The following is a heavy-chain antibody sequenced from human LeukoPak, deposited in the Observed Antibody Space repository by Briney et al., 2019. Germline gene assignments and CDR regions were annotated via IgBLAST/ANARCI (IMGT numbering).Heavy chain of an antibody. Sequence: GGSLRLPCAASGFTFNSYAMSWVRQAPGMGLEWVSAIIGSGGSTYYADSVGGRFTVSRDNSKNTVYLQMNSLRAEDTAIYYCAKRKSGSSGLYYFDYWGQGTLVTVSS. J-gene: IGHJ4*02. V-gene: IGHV3-23*01. CDR2: IIGSGGST. CDR3: AKRKSGSSGLYYFDY. D-gene: IGHD3-10*01. CDR1: GFTFNSYA.